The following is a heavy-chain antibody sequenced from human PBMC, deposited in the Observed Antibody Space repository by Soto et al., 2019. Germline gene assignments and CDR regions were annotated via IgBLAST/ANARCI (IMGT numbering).Heavy chain of an antibody. J-gene: IGHJ3*02. D-gene: IGHD3-3*01. Sequence: PSETLSLTCDVSCDSISSSAYSWSWISQQPAKGLEWIGYIYHSGSTYYNPSLKSRVTISVDRSKNQFSLKLSSVNAADTAVYYCARAGRVVTGAFDIWGQGTMVT. CDR1: CDSISSSAYS. CDR2: IYHSGST. V-gene: IGHV4-30-2*01. CDR3: ARAGRVVTGAFDI.